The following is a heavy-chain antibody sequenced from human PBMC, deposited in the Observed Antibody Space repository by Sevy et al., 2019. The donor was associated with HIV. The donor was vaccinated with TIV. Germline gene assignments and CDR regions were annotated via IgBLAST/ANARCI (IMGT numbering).Heavy chain of an antibody. D-gene: IGHD3-3*01. Sequence: GSLRLSCAASGFTFSSYWMSWVRQAPGKGLEWVANIKQDGSEKYYVDSVKGRFTISRDNAKNSLYLQMNSLGAEDTAVYYCARHVGRGYDFWSGYPYYYYYGMDVWGQGTTVTVSS. V-gene: IGHV3-7*01. CDR1: GFTFSSYW. CDR3: ARHVGRGYDFWSGYPYYYYYGMDV. CDR2: IKQDGSEK. J-gene: IGHJ6*02.